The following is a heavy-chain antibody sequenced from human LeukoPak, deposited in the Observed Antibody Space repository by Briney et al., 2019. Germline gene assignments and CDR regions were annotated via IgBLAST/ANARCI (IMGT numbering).Heavy chain of an antibody. CDR3: ARHFSNGWSDK. J-gene: IGHJ4*02. CDR1: GASLSASS. Sequence: SQTLSLTCTVSGASLSASSWTWIRQPPGKGLECIGFIYYSGTAHYHPSLKSRVTISLDTSKNQFSLRLSSVTAADTAVYYCARHFSNGWSDKWGQGTLVTVS. V-gene: IGHV4-59*08. CDR2: IYYSGTA. D-gene: IGHD6-19*01.